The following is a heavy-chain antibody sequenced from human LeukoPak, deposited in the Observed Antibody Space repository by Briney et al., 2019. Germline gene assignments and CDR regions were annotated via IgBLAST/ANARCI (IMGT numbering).Heavy chain of an antibody. CDR3: ARQTLGATAYSAFDF. Sequence: GGSLRLSCAASGFTFSSYAMSWVRQAPGKGLEWVSAISGSGGSTYYADSVKGRFTVSRDNAKNSLYLQMNSLRAEDTALYYCARQTLGATAYSAFDFWGQGTLVTVSS. J-gene: IGHJ3*01. V-gene: IGHV3-23*01. CDR1: GFTFSSYA. CDR2: ISGSGGST. D-gene: IGHD3-16*01.